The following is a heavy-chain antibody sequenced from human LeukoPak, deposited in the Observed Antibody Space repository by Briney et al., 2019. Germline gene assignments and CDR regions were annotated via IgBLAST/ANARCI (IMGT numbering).Heavy chain of an antibody. CDR1: GYSFTSYW. V-gene: IGHV5-51*01. J-gene: IGHJ4*02. D-gene: IGHD1-7*01. Sequence: GESLKISCKGSGYSFTSYWIGWVRQMPGKGLEWMGIIYPGDSDTRYNPSFQGQVTISADKSISTAYLQWSSLKASDTAMYYCARQAYRITGTTRVLDYWGQGTLVTVSS. CDR2: IYPGDSDT. CDR3: ARQAYRITGTTRVLDY.